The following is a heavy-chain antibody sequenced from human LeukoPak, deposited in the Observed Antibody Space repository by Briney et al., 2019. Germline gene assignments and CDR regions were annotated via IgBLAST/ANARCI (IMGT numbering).Heavy chain of an antibody. CDR2: IKSKTDGGTT. CDR3: TTDSTPNIMVRGVKDAFDI. J-gene: IGHJ3*02. CDR1: GFTFSNAW. Sequence: GGSLRLSCAASGFTFSNAWMSWVRQAPGKGLEWVGRIKSKTDGGTTDYAAPVKGRFTISRDDSKNTLYLQMNSLKTEDTAVYYCTTDSTPNIMVRGVKDAFDIWGQGTMVTVSS. V-gene: IGHV3-15*01. D-gene: IGHD3-10*01.